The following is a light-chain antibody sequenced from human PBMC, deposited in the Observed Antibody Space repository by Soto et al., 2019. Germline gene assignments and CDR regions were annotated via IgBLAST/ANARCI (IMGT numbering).Light chain of an antibody. Sequence: EMVMTQSPATLSVSPGERATLSCRASQSVSTNLAWYQQKPGLAPRLLIYGASTRATGIPARFSGSGSGTEFSLTINSLQSEDFAVYYCQHYNNWWAFGQGTKVDI. CDR3: QHYNNWWA. CDR2: GAS. J-gene: IGKJ1*01. CDR1: QSVSTN. V-gene: IGKV3-15*01.